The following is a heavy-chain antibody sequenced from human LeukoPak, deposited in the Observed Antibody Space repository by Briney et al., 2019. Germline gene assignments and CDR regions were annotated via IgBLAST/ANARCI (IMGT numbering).Heavy chain of an antibody. J-gene: IGHJ3*02. CDR1: GYTFTGYY. CDR2: INPNSGGT. D-gene: IGHD3-9*01. Sequence: GASVKVSCKASGYTFTGYYMHWVRQAPGQGLEWMGWINPNSGGTNYAQKFQGRVTMTRDTSISTAYMELSRLRSDDTAVYYCATSTYYDILTGELDAFDIWGQGTMVTVSS. CDR3: ATSTYYDILTGELDAFDI. V-gene: IGHV1-2*02.